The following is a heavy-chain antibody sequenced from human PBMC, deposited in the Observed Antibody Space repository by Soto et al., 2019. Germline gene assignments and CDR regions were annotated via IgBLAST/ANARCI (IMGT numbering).Heavy chain of an antibody. CDR2: VSAYDGAT. D-gene: IGHD3-10*01. J-gene: IGHJ4*02. Sequence: QVQLVQSATEVVKPGASVRVSCKASGYVFTGWGISWVRQVPGQGLAWGGWVSAYDGATRSSEKLQGRISVTRDKSTSPVYMDLTNLRSDDAAVYYCARDRAGLLEFWGQGTLVTVSS. CDR1: GYVFTGWG. V-gene: IGHV1-18*01. CDR3: ARDRAGLLEF.